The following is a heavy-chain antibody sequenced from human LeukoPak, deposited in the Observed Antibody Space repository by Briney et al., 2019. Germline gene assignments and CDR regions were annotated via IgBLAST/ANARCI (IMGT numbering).Heavy chain of an antibody. V-gene: IGHV4-59*11. CDR3: ARDTTAKY. CDR1: GGSISSHY. Sequence: SETLSLTCTVSGGSISSHYWSWIRQPPGKGLEWIGYIYYSGSPNYNPSLKSRVTISVDTSKNQFYLKLSSVTAADTAVYYCARDTTAKYWGPGTLVTVSS. J-gene: IGHJ4*02. D-gene: IGHD4-11*01. CDR2: IYYSGSP.